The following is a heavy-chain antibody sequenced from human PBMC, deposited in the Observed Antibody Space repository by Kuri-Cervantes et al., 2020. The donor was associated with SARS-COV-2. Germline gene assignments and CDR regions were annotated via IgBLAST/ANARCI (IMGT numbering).Heavy chain of an antibody. V-gene: IGHV3-64*02. CDR1: GFTFSSYA. CDR3: ARGGHYCSSTSCYMPGDY. J-gene: IGHJ4*02. CDR2: ISSNGGST. Sequence: GGSLRLSCAASGFTFSSYAMHWVRQAPGKGLEYVSAISSNGGSTYYADSVKGRFTISRDNSKNTLYLQMGSLRAEDMAVYYCARGGHYCSSTSCYMPGDYWGQGTLVIVSS. D-gene: IGHD2-2*02.